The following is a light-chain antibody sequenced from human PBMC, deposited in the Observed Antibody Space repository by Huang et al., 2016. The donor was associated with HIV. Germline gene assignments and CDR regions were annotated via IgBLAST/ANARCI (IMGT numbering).Light chain of an antibody. CDR1: QGISNS. Sequence: DIQMTQSPSSLSASVGDRVTITCRESQGISNSLAWYQQKPGKAPKLLLYAASRLKSGVPSRFSGSGSGTDYTLTISSLQPEDFATYYCQQYYSTPPITFGQGTRLEIK. CDR3: QQYYSTPPIT. CDR2: AAS. V-gene: IGKV1-NL1*01. J-gene: IGKJ5*01.